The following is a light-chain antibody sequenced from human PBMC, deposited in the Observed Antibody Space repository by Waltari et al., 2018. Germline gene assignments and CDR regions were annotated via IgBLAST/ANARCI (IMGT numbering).Light chain of an antibody. J-gene: IGLJ3*02. CDR3: AAWDDSLSGLV. V-gene: IGLV1-47*01. CDR1: SSNIVSNY. CDR2: KNK. Sequence: QSVLTQPPSASGTPGQKLTISCNGSSSNIVSNYVCWYQQRPGTAPKLLIFKNKQRPSGVPDRFSDSKSGTSASLAINGLRSEDEADYYCAAWDDSLSGLVLGGGTKVTVL.